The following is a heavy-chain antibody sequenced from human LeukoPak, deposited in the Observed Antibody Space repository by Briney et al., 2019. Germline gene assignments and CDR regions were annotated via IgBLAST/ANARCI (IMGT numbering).Heavy chain of an antibody. CDR1: GGSISSGDYY. CDR2: IYYSGST. V-gene: IGHV4-30-4*08. J-gene: IGHJ4*02. D-gene: IGHD4-11*01. CDR3: ASSASYTVTTSHFDY. Sequence: RPSETLSLTWTVSGGSISSGDYYWSWIRQPPGKGLEWIGYIYYSGSTYYNPSLKSRVTISVDTSKNQFSLKLSSVTAADTAVYYCASSASYTVTTSHFDYWGQGTLVTVSS.